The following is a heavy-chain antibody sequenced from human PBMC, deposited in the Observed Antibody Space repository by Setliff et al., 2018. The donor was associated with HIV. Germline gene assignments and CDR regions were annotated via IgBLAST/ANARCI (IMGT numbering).Heavy chain of an antibody. V-gene: IGHV3-73*01. CDR2: IRSKGYGSAT. CDR3: TRHSTDPWSLLDY. CDR1: GFTFSSYV. Sequence: GGSLRLSCAATGFTFSSYVLHWVRQAPGKGLEWVGRIRSKGYGSATAYAASVKGRFTISRDDSKNTAYLQMDSLKTEDTAVYYCTRHSTDPWSLLDYWGQGTLVTVSS. D-gene: IGHD1-1*01. J-gene: IGHJ4*02.